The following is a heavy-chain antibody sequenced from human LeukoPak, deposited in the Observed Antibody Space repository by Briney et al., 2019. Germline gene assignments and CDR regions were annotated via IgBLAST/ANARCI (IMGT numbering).Heavy chain of an antibody. CDR3: ARSYGDYVYYGMDV. V-gene: IGHV4-31*03. CDR2: IYYSGST. Sequence: PSETLSLTCTVSGGSISSGGYYWSWIRQHPGKGLEWIGYIYYSGSTYYNPSLKGRVTISVDTSKNQFSLKLSSVTAADTAVCYCARSYGDYVYYGMDVWGKGTTVTVSS. CDR1: GGSISSGGYY. J-gene: IGHJ6*04. D-gene: IGHD4-17*01.